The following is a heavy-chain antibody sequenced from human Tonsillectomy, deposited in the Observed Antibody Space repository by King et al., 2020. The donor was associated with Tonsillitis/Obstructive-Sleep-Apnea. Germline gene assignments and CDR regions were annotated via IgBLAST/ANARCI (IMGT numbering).Heavy chain of an antibody. CDR3: ARDGPASTVATVIYSYYYMDV. CDR2: INPSGGST. CDR1: GYTFTRYY. J-gene: IGHJ6*03. V-gene: IGHV1-46*01. D-gene: IGHD4-23*01. Sequence: QLEQSGAEVKQPGASVKISCKASGYTFTRYYMHWVRQAPGQGLEWMGIINPSGGSTSYAKKFKGRVTMTRDTSTSTVYMELSSLGSEDTAVYYCARDGPASTVATVIYSYYYMDVWGKGTTVTVSS.